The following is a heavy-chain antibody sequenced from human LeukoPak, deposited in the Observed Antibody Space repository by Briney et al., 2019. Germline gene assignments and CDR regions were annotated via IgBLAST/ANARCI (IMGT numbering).Heavy chain of an antibody. V-gene: IGHV1-18*01. J-gene: IGHJ4*02. CDR3: ARGSSYGFSMGY. CDR2: ISTYNGDT. Sequence: GESLKISCKASGYSFTSYGISWVRQAPGQGLEWMGWISTYNGDTNYAQKLQGRVTMTTDTSTTTAYMELRSLRSDDSAVYYCARGSSYGFSMGYWGQGTLVTVSS. CDR1: GYSFTSYG. D-gene: IGHD5-18*01.